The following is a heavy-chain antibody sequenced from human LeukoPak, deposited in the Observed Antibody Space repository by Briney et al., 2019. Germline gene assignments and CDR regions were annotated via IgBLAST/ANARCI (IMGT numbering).Heavy chain of an antibody. D-gene: IGHD6-13*01. CDR2: ISGSGDNA. Sequence: GGSLRLSCAVSGFTFSSYAMSWVRQAPGKGLEWVSTISGSGDNAYSADSVRGRFTISRDNSKNTLYLQMNSLRAEDTAIYYCAKVSWANYFDYWGQGTLVTVSS. CDR3: AKVSWANYFDY. CDR1: GFTFSSYA. J-gene: IGHJ4*02. V-gene: IGHV3-23*01.